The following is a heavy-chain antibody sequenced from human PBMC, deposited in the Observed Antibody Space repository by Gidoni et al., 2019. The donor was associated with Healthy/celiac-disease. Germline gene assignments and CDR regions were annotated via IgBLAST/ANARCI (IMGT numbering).Heavy chain of an antibody. CDR1: GGTFSSYA. Sequence: QVQLVQSGAEVKKPGSSVKVSCKASGGTFSSYAISWVRQAPGQGLEWMGRIIPILGIANYAQKFQGRVTITADKSTSTAYMELSSLRSEDTAVYYCARGDIVVEQRLDTAMAIPYYYYYGMDVWGQGTTVTVSS. V-gene: IGHV1-69*09. D-gene: IGHD5-18*01. CDR2: IIPILGIA. J-gene: IGHJ6*02. CDR3: ARGDIVVEQRLDTAMAIPYYYYYGMDV.